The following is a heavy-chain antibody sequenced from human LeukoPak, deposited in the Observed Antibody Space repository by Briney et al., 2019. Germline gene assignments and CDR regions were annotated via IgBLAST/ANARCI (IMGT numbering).Heavy chain of an antibody. CDR1: GGSISSYY. V-gene: IGHV4-4*07. J-gene: IGHJ3*02. CDR3: ARETHYCSSTSCYTGAFDI. Sequence: PSETLSLTCTVSGGSISSYYWSWIRQPAGKGLEWIGRIYTSGSTNYNPSLKSRVTMSVDTSKNQFSLKLSSVTAADTAVYYCARETHYCSSTSCYTGAFDIWGQGTMVTVSS. CDR2: IYTSGST. D-gene: IGHD2-2*02.